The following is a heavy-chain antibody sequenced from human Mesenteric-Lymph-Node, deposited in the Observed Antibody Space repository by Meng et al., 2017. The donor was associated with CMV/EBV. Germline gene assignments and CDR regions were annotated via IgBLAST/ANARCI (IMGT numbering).Heavy chain of an antibody. CDR1: GFNFGTYA. V-gene: IGHV3-23*03. Sequence: AGSLTLSCAASGFNFGTYAMTWVRQAPGRGLEWVAVIYSGGSSTYYADSVKGRFTISRDNFKNTLYLEMNSLRAEDTAVYYCAKDVFGAGGGYVFDIWGQGTMVTVSS. J-gene: IGHJ3*02. D-gene: IGHD1-26*01. CDR3: AKDVFGAGGGYVFDI. CDR2: IYSGGSST.